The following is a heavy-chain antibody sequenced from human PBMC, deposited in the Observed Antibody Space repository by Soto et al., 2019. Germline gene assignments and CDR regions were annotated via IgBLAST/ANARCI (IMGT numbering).Heavy chain of an antibody. CDR2: IKQDESEK. CDR1: GLTFTDYW. V-gene: IGHV3-7*01. CDR3: AKGYYYGSGSQMTPYYYGMDV. D-gene: IGHD3-10*01. Sequence: PGGSLRLSCVTYGLTFTDYWMSWVRQAPGKGLEWVANIKQDESEKNYLDSVKGRFTISRDNAKNSLYLQMNSLRAEDTAVYYCAKGYYYGSGSQMTPYYYGMDVWGQGTTVTVSS. J-gene: IGHJ6*02.